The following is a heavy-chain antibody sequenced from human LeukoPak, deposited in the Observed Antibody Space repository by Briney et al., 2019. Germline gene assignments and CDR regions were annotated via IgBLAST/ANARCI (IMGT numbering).Heavy chain of an antibody. J-gene: IGHJ3*02. Sequence: PGGSLRLPCAASGFTFSTYDMQWVRQAPGKGLEWVSGISRSGRTYYTDSVKGRFSITRDNSKDTLYLQMNSLRAEDTAVYYCAQGGYFAFDIWGQGTMVAVSS. CDR1: GFTFSTYD. CDR3: AQGGYFAFDI. CDR2: ISRSGRT. V-gene: IGHV3-23*01. D-gene: IGHD2-2*03.